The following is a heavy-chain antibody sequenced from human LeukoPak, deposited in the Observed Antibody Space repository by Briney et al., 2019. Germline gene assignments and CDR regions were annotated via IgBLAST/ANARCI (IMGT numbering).Heavy chain of an antibody. CDR2: IYHSGST. Sequence: PSETLSLTCAVSGGSISSGGYSWSWIRQPPGKGLEWIGYIYHSGSTYYNPSLKSRVTISVDTSKNQFSLKLSSVTAADTAVYYCARESGSLSSSSEVDYWGQGTLVTVSS. CDR1: GGSISSGGYS. J-gene: IGHJ4*02. CDR3: ARESGSLSSSSEVDY. D-gene: IGHD6-6*01. V-gene: IGHV4-30-2*01.